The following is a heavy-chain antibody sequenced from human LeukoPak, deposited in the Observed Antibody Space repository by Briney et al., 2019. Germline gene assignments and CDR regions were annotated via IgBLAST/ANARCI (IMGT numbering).Heavy chain of an antibody. CDR3: ARAMGVDYYNSGSYWGLVPAFDI. CDR2: IYYSGST. J-gene: IGHJ3*02. V-gene: IGHV4-39*07. Sequence: SETLSLTCTVSGGSISSSSYYWGWIRQPPGKGLEWIGSIYYSGSTYYNPSLKSRVTISVDTSKNQFSLKLTSVTAADTAVYYCARAMGVDYYNSGSYWGLVPAFDIWGQGTMVTVSS. D-gene: IGHD3-10*01. CDR1: GGSISSSSYY.